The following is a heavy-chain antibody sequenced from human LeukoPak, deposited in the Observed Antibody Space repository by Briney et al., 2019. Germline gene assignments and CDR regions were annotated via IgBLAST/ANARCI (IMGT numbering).Heavy chain of an antibody. V-gene: IGHV1-69*05. D-gene: IGHD2-15*01. CDR1: GGTLSRYA. J-gene: IGHJ4*02. Sequence: SVKVSCKVSGGTLSRYAISWVRQAPGQGQERMGGTIIIFGTANNAQKFRGRVTITKAQSTSTAYMELSLLRPEATACNTGPREGREISVAHGARLDYWGRGTLVTVSS. CDR2: TIIIFGTA. CDR3: PREGREISVAHGARLDY.